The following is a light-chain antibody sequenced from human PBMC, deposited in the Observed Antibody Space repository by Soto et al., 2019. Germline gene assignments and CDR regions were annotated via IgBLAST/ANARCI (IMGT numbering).Light chain of an antibody. CDR3: QQYDSSPRT. CDR2: RTS. J-gene: IGKJ1*01. Sequence: EIVFTQSPGTLSLSPGERATLSCRASQSVSSSYLAWYQQKPGQAPRLLIYRTSNRATGIPDRFSGSGSGTDFTLTISRLEPEDFAVYWCQQYDSSPRTFGQVTKVDIK. CDR1: QSVSSSY. V-gene: IGKV3-20*01.